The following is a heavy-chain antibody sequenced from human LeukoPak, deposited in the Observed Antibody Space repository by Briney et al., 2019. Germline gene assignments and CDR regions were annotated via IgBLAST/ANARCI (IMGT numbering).Heavy chain of an antibody. D-gene: IGHD1-26*01. V-gene: IGHV3-7*01. J-gene: IGHJ4*02. CDR2: INEDGSEK. Sequence: PGGSLRLSCTVSGFTLSSHWMSWLRHLPGKGLERVANINEDGSEKYFMDSVRGRFTISKDNAKNSLYLQMNSLRADDTAVYYCARDFTGSSRDWGQGALVTVS. CDR3: ARDFTGSSRD. CDR1: GFTLSSHW.